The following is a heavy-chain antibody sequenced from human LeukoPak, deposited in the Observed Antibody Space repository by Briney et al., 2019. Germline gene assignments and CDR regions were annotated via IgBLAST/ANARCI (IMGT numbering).Heavy chain of an antibody. V-gene: IGHV3-53*01. CDR2: IYSGGST. Sequence: HPGGSLRLSCAASGFIFDNHGMSWVRQVPGKGLEWVSVIYSGGSTYYADSVKGRFTISRDNSKNTLYLQMNSLRAEDTAVYYCARGSRLELGEAWGQGTLVTVSS. CDR1: GFIFDNHG. D-gene: IGHD1-7*01. J-gene: IGHJ4*02. CDR3: ARGSRLELGEA.